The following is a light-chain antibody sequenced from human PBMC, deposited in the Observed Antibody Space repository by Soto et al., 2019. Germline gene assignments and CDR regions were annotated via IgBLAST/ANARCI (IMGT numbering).Light chain of an antibody. Sequence: EIVLTQSPGTLSLSPGERATLSCRASQSVGSSYLAWYQQKPGQAPRLLIYGASSRATGIPDRFSGSGSGTDLTLTISRLEPEDFAVYYCQQYGSSPRTFGQGTKV. CDR3: QQYGSSPRT. CDR2: GAS. J-gene: IGKJ1*01. V-gene: IGKV3-20*01. CDR1: QSVGSSY.